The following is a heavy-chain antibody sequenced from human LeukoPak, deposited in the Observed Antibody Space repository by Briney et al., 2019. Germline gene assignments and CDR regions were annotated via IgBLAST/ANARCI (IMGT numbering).Heavy chain of an antibody. CDR1: GFTFSSYW. CDR3: ARFYDYRDNTGGRIDC. CDR2: ISSDGRSDGRSA. J-gene: IGHJ4*02. D-gene: IGHD3-16*01. V-gene: IGHV3-74*01. Sequence: GGSLRLSCAASGFTFSSYWMHWVRQAPGKGPVWVSRISSDGRSDGRSASYAESVKGRFTISRDNAKNTLYLQMNSLRAEDTAVYYCARFYDYRDNTGGRIDCWGQGILVTVSS.